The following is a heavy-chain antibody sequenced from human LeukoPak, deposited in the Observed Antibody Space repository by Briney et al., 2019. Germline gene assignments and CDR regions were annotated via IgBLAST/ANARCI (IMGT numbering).Heavy chain of an antibody. V-gene: IGHV4-39*07. D-gene: IGHD6-13*01. J-gene: IGHJ4*02. CDR1: GASISSSNNY. Sequence: SETLSLTCSVSGASISSSNNYWGWIRQPPGKGLEWIGSMYYSGTTYYNPSLKSRLTISLDTSKNQFSLKLNSATAADTAVYYCARLRMQGAAPGPDYWGQGTLVTVSS. CDR2: MYYSGTT. CDR3: ARLRMQGAAPGPDY.